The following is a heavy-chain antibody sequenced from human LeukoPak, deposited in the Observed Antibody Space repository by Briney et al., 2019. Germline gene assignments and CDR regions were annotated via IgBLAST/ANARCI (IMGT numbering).Heavy chain of an antibody. CDR2: ISSSSSYI. CDR3: ARDVDYDSSGYYLN. D-gene: IGHD3-22*01. J-gene: IGHJ4*02. V-gene: IGHV3-21*01. Sequence: GGSLRLSCAASGFTFSSYSMNWVRQAPGKGLEWVSSISSSSSYIYYADSVKGRFTISRDSAKNSLYLQMNSLRAEDTAVYYCARDVDYDSSGYYLNWGQGTLVTVSS. CDR1: GFTFSSYS.